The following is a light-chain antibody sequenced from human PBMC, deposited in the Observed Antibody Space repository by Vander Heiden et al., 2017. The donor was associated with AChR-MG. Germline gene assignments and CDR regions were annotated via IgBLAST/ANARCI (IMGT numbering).Light chain of an antibody. V-gene: IGKV3-20*01. CDR2: GES. Sequence: EIVLTQSPGTLSLYPGETATLSCRASQSVSSSYLAWYQQKPGQAPRPIIYGESSRATGIPDRFSGSGSGTDFTLTINRLEPEDFAVYYCQQYGSSPPRYTFGQGTKLEI. CDR3: QQYGSSPPRYT. CDR1: QSVSSSY. J-gene: IGKJ2*01.